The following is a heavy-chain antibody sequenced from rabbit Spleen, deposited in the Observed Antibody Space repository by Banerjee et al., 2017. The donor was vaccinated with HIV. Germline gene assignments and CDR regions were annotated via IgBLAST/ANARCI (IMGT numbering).Heavy chain of an antibody. CDR2: IYGGGSGST. Sequence: QSLEESGGGLVQPEGSLTLTCTASGFSFNNNYYMCWVRQAPGKGLEWIACIYGGGSGSTAYASWAKGRFTVSKTSSTTVTLQMTSLTAADSATYFCARGGYGGHIWAMGLWGQGTLVTVS. V-gene: IGHV1S40*01. D-gene: IGHD3-1*01. CDR1: GFSFNNNYY. CDR3: ARGGYGGHIWAMGL. J-gene: IGHJ4*01.